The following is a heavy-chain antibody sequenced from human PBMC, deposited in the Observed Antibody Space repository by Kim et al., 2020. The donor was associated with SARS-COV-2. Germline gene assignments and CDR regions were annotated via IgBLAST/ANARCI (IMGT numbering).Heavy chain of an antibody. V-gene: IGHV4-39*01. D-gene: IGHD2-8*01. J-gene: IGHJ2*01. CDR1: GGSISSSSYY. Sequence: SETLSLTCTVSGGSISSSSYYWGWIRQPPGKGLEWIGSIYYSGSTYYNPSLKSRVTISVDTSKNQFSLKLSSVTAADTAVYYCARSMRISKRYFDLWGRG. CDR3: ARSMRISKRYFDL. CDR2: IYYSGST.